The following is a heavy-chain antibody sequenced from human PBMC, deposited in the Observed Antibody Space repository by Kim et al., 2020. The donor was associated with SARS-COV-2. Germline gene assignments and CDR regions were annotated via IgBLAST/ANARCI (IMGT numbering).Heavy chain of an antibody. CDR2: INTNTGNP. Sequence: ASVKVSCKASGYTFTSYAMNWVRQAPGQGLEWMGWINTNTGNPTYAQGFTGRVVLSLDTSVSTAYLQISSLKAEDTAVYYCARDLLVLRYFDGPRSNWVGTWG. V-gene: IGHV7-4-1*02. J-gene: IGHJ6*01. D-gene: IGHD3-9*01. CDR1: GYTFTSYA. CDR3: ARDLLVLRYFDGPRSNWVGT.